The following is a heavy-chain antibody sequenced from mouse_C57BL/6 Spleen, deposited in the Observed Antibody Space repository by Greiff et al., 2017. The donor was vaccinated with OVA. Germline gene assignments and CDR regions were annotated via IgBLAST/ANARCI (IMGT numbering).Heavy chain of an antibody. CDR3: ARRGYDYYAMDY. CDR1: GYTFTDYY. Sequence: EVQLQQSGPVLVKPGASVKMSCKASGYTFTDYYMNWVKQSHGKSLEWIGVINPYNGGTSYNQKFKGKATLTVDKSSSTAYMELNSLTSEDSAVYYCARRGYDYYAMDYWGQGTSVTVSS. CDR2: INPYNGGT. V-gene: IGHV1-19*01. J-gene: IGHJ4*01. D-gene: IGHD2-2*01.